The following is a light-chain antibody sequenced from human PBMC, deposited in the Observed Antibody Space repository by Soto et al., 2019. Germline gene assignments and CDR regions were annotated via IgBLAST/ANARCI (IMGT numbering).Light chain of an antibody. Sequence: SYELTQPPSVSVAPGQTARITCGGNNIGSKSVHWYQLKAGQGPVLVVYADSDRPSGIPERYSGSNSGNTATLTISRVEAGDEADYYCQVWDSSSDHYVFGTGTKLTVL. CDR1: NIGSKS. J-gene: IGLJ1*01. CDR3: QVWDSSSDHYV. V-gene: IGLV3-21*02. CDR2: ADS.